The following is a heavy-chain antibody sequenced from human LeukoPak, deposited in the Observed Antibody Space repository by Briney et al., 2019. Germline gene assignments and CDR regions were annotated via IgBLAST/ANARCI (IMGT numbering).Heavy chain of an antibody. Sequence: PSETLSLTCTVSGGSIFTYYWSWIRQPPGKGLEWIGYVYYSGSTNYNPSLKSRVTILVDTSKNQFSLKLSSLTAADTSVYYCARDVAAGVSWVFPWGQGTLVTVSS. CDR1: GGSIFTYY. J-gene: IGHJ5*02. CDR2: VYYSGST. V-gene: IGHV4-59*01. D-gene: IGHD6-13*01. CDR3: ARDVAAGVSWVFP.